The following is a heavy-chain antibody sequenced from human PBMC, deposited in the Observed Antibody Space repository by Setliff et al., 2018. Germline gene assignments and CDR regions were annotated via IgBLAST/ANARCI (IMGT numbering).Heavy chain of an antibody. Sequence: GASVKVSCKASGYTFTSYGISWVRQAPGQGLEWMGWISAYNGNTNYAQKLQGRVTMTTDTSTSTAYMELSRLRSEDTAVYYCARVKVIVGATPRTYYMDVWGKGTTVTVSS. CDR2: ISAYNGNT. CDR3: ARVKVIVGATPRTYYMDV. J-gene: IGHJ6*03. V-gene: IGHV1-18*01. CDR1: GYTFTSYG. D-gene: IGHD1-26*01.